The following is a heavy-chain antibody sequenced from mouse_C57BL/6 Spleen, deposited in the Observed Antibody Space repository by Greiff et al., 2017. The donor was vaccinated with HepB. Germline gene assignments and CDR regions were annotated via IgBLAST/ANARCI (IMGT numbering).Heavy chain of an antibody. CDR2: IRNKANGYTT. D-gene: IGHD2-5*01. CDR1: GFTFTDYY. V-gene: IGHV7-3*01. CDR3: ARSSYYSIFDY. Sequence: EVQLQESGGGLVQPGGSLSLSCAASGFTFTDYYMSWVRQPPGKALEWLGFIRNKANGYTTEYSASVKGRFTISRDNSQSILYLQMNALRAEDSATYYCARSSYYSIFDYWGQGTTLTVSS. J-gene: IGHJ2*01.